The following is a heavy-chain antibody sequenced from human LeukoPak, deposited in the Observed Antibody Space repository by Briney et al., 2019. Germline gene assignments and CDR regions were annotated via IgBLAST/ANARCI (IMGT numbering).Heavy chain of an antibody. Sequence: SGGSLRLSCAASGFTFSSHGMSWVHQAPGKGLEWVSGIVGGAGGTYYADSVKGRFTISRDNSKNTLYLQMNSLRAEDTAVYYCAKDRAQLAHPGDAFDIWGQGTMVTVSS. J-gene: IGHJ3*02. V-gene: IGHV3-23*01. CDR1: GFTFSSHG. D-gene: IGHD6-6*01. CDR3: AKDRAQLAHPGDAFDI. CDR2: IVGGAGGT.